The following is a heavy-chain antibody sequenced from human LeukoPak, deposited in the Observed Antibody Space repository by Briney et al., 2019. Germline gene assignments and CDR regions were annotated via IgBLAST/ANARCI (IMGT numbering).Heavy chain of an antibody. CDR1: GYTFTSYY. J-gene: IGHJ4*02. CDR3: ARDWTAYSSCGSIFDY. V-gene: IGHV1-46*01. CDR2: INPSVGST. D-gene: IGHD6-19*01. Sequence: ASVKVSCKASGYTFTSYYMHWVRQAPGQGLEWMGIINPSVGSTDYAQKFQGRVTMTRDTSTNTVYMELSSLRSEDTAVYYCARDWTAYSSCGSIFDYWGQGTLVTVSS.